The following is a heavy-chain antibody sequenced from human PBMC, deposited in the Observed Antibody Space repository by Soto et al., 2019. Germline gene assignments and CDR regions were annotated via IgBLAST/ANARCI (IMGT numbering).Heavy chain of an antibody. V-gene: IGHV3-21*01. CDR3: ARDLGAKDY. CDR1: GFTFSSYS. Sequence: EVQLVESGGGLVKPGGSLRLSCAASGFTFSSYSMNWVRQPPGTGLEWVSSISSSSSYIYYADSVKGRFTISRDNAKNSLYKQMNSLRAEDTAVYYGARDLGAKDYCGQRTLVTVSS. J-gene: IGHJ4*02. CDR2: ISSSSSYI. D-gene: IGHD1-26*01.